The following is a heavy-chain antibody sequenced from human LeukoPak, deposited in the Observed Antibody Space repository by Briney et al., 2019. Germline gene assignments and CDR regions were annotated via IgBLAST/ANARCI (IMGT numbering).Heavy chain of an antibody. J-gene: IGHJ4*02. D-gene: IGHD6-6*01. V-gene: IGHV4-59*08. CDR1: GGSISSYY. Sequence: NPSETLSLTCTVSGGSISSYYWSWIRQPPGKGLEWIGYIYYSGSTNYNPSLKSQVTISVDTSKNQFSLKLSSVTAADTALYYCARCARRYSFDYWGQGTLVTVSS. CDR2: IYYSGST. CDR3: ARCARRYSFDY.